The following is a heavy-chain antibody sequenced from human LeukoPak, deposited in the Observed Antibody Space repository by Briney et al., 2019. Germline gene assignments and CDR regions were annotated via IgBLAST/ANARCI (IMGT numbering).Heavy chain of an antibody. CDR1: GYTFTGYY. CDR3: ARVDGNYDY. Sequence: ASVKVSCKASGYTFTGYYMHWVRQAPGQGLEWMGWINPNNGDTHYAQKFQGTVTMTRDTSISTAYMELSSLRSEDTAVYYCARVDGNYDYWGQGTLVTVSS. J-gene: IGHJ4*02. CDR2: INPNNGDT. V-gene: IGHV1-2*02.